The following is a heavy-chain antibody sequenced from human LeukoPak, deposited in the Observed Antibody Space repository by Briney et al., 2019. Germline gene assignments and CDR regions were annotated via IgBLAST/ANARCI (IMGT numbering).Heavy chain of an antibody. Sequence: ASVKVSCKASGYTFTSYAMHWVRQAPGQRLEWMGWINAGNGNTKYSQKFQGRVTMTRDTSTSTVYMELSSLRSEDTAVYYCARDEDRVSNPNYDYWGQGTLVTVSS. CDR3: ARDEDRVSNPNYDY. V-gene: IGHV1-3*01. CDR1: GYTFTSYA. CDR2: INAGNGNT. J-gene: IGHJ4*02. D-gene: IGHD5-24*01.